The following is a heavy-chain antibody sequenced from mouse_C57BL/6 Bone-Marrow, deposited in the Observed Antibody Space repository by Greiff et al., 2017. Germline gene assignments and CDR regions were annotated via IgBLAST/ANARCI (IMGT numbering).Heavy chain of an antibody. CDR1: GFSLTSYG. J-gene: IGHJ3*01. CDR2: IWSDGST. Sequence: VKLVEPGPGLVAPSQSLSITCTVSGFSLTSYGVHWVRQPPGKGLEWLVVIWSDGSTTYNSALKSRLSISKDNSKSQVFLKMNSLQTDDTAMYYCARESRYYYGSFAYWGQGTLVTVSA. D-gene: IGHD1-1*01. V-gene: IGHV2-6*03. CDR3: ARESRYYYGSFAY.